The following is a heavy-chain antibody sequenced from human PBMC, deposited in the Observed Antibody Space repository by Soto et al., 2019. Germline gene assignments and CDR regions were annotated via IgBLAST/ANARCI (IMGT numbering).Heavy chain of an antibody. D-gene: IGHD4-4*01. J-gene: IGHJ6*02. CDR2: IKGDGSDK. CDR1: GFAFNSYW. CDR3: ARHEPSYTYGMTV. Sequence: ESGGGLVQPGGSLRLSCAASGFAFNSYWMSWVRQAPGKGLEWVANIKGDGSDKYYVDSVKGRFTISRDNARNSLYLQMNSLRAEDTAMYYCARHEPSYTYGMTVWGQGTTVTVSS. V-gene: IGHV3-7*01.